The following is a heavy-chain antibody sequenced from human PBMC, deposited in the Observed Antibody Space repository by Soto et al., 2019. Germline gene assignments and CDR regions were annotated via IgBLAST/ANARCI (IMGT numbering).Heavy chain of an antibody. D-gene: IGHD6-19*01. CDR1: GFTFDDYA. CDR3: AKVLRGYSSGWYPLDY. J-gene: IGHJ4*02. CDR2: ISWNSGSI. Sequence: LRLSCAASGFTFDDYAMHWVRQAPVKGLEWVSGISWNSGSIGYADSVKGRFTISRDNAKNSLYLQMNNLRAEDTALYYCAKVLRGYSSGWYPLDYWGQGTLVTVSS. V-gene: IGHV3-9*01.